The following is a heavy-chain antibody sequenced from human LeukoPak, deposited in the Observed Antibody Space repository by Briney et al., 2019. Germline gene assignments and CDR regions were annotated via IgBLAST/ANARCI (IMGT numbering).Heavy chain of an antibody. CDR3: ARGGGLDV. D-gene: IGHD3-16*01. J-gene: IGHJ6*02. CDR2: IYYSGST. CDR1: GGSISIYY. Sequence: SETLSLTCNVSGGSISIYYWSWIRQPPGKGLEWIGYIYYSGSTNYNPSLKSRVTISVDTSKNQFSLKLSSVTAADTAVYFCARGGGLDVWGQGATVTVSS. V-gene: IGHV4-59*01.